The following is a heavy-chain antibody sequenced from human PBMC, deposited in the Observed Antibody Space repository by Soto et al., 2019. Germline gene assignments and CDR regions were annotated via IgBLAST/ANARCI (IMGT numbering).Heavy chain of an antibody. J-gene: IGHJ5*02. D-gene: IGHD3-9*01. CDR2: INSDGSST. CDR3: ARGGHVDILTGYYSNWFDP. CDR1: GFTFSSYW. Sequence: GGSLRLSCAASGFTFSSYWMHWVRQAPGKGLVWVSRINSDGSSTSYADSVKGRFTISRDNAKNTLYLQMNSLRAEDTAVYYCARGGHVDILTGYYSNWFDPWGQGTLVTVSS. V-gene: IGHV3-74*01.